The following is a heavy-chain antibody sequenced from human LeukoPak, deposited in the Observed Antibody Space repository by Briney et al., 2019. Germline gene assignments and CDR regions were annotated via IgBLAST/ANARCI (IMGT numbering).Heavy chain of an antibody. Sequence: SETLSLTCTVSGGSISSGSYYWSWIRQPAGKGLEWIGRIYTSGSTNYNPSLKSRVTISVDTSKNQFSLKLSSVTAADTAIYYCARDKGQYGSGTPGFTWFDPWGQGTLVTVSS. D-gene: IGHD3-10*01. CDR3: ARDKGQYGSGTPGFTWFDP. CDR2: IYTSGST. CDR1: GGSISSGSYY. V-gene: IGHV4-61*02. J-gene: IGHJ5*02.